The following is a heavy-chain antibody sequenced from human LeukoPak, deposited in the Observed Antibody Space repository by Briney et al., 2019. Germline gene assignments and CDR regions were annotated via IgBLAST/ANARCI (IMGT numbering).Heavy chain of an antibody. CDR1: GHTFTGYY. CDR3: ARGAGYNWNYMFSY. Sequence: ASVKVSCKASGHTFTGYYMHWVRQAPGQGLEWMGWINPNSGGTNYAQKFQGRVTMTRDTSISTAYMELSRLRSDDTAVYYCARGAGYNWNYMFSYWGQGTLVTVSS. J-gene: IGHJ4*02. CDR2: INPNSGGT. V-gene: IGHV1-2*02. D-gene: IGHD1-7*01.